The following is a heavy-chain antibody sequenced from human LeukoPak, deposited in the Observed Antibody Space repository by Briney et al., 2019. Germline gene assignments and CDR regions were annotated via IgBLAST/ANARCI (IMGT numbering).Heavy chain of an antibody. J-gene: IGHJ4*02. V-gene: IGHV3-21*01. CDR1: VFTFSIDS. CDR2: ISSSSSYI. CDR3: ARDGVGATLDY. D-gene: IGHD1-26*01. Sequence: GGSLRLSCAASVFTFSIDSMSWVRQAQWKGREWVSSISSSSSYIYYADSVKGRFTISRDNAKNSLYLQMNSLRAEDTAVYYCARDGVGATLDYWGQGTLVTVSS.